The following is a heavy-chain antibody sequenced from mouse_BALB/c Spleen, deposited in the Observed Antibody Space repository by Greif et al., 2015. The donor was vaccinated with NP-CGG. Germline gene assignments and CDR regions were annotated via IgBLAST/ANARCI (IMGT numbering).Heavy chain of an antibody. D-gene: IGHD3-3*01. CDR2: ISSGGSYT. V-gene: IGHV5-9*02. CDR3: ARHGGTWFAY. CDR1: GFAFSSYD. J-gene: IGHJ3*01. Sequence: EVMLVESGGGLVKPGGSLKLSCAASGFAFSSYDMSWVRQTPEKRLEWVATISSGGSYTYYPDSVKGRFTIPRDNARNTLYLQMSSLRSEDTALYYCARHGGTWFAYWGQGTLVTVSA.